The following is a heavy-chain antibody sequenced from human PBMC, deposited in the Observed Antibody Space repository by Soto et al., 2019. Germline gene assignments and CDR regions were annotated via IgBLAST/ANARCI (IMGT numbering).Heavy chain of an antibody. D-gene: IGHD2-2*01. CDR1: GGSISSGDYY. CDR3: AREAGYCSSTSCSLGTFDY. Sequence: PSETLSLTCTVSGGSISSGDYYWSWIRQPPGKGLEWIGYIYYSGSTYYNPSLKSRVTISVDTSKNQFSLKLSSVTAAGTAVYYCAREAGYCSSTSCSLGTFDYWGQGTLVTVSS. J-gene: IGHJ4*02. CDR2: IYYSGST. V-gene: IGHV4-30-4*01.